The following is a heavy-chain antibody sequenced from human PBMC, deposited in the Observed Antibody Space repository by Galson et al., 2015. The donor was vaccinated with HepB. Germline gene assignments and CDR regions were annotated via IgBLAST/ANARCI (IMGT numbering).Heavy chain of an antibody. Sequence: TLSLTCAVSGGSISSNNWWSWVRQSPGKGLECIGEIYHGGSTSYNPSLKSRVTISVDKSKNQLSLKLSSVTAADTAVYYCARFREGGGWLDYWGQGILVTVSS. CDR1: GGSISSNNW. CDR3: ARFREGGGWLDY. J-gene: IGHJ4*02. D-gene: IGHD6-19*01. CDR2: IYHGGST. V-gene: IGHV4-4*02.